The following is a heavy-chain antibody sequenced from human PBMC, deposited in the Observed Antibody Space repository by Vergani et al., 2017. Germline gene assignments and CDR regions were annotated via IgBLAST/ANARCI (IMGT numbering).Heavy chain of an antibody. CDR2: MNPNSGNT. J-gene: IGHJ5*02. CDR3: ARAAYWFDP. V-gene: IGHV1-8*02. CDR1: GYTFTSYA. Sequence: QVQLVQSGAEVKKPGASVKVSCKASGYTFTSYAMHWVRQAPGQRLEWMGWMNPNSGNTGYAQKFQGRVTMTRNTSISTAYMELSSLRSEDTAVYYCARAAYWFDPWGQGTLVTVSS.